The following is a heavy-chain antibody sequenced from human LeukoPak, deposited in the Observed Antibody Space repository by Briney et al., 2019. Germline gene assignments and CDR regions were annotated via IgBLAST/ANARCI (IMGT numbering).Heavy chain of an antibody. Sequence: PSETLSLTCTVSGGSMSSFYWSWIRQPPGKELEWIGYIYYSGSTNYNPSLKSRVTISIHTSRNQFSLMLSSVTAADTAMYYCARYYDRTGFDYWGQGTLVTVSS. J-gene: IGHJ4*02. CDR3: ARYYDRTGFDY. CDR1: GGSMSSFY. CDR2: IYYSGST. V-gene: IGHV4-59*08. D-gene: IGHD3-16*01.